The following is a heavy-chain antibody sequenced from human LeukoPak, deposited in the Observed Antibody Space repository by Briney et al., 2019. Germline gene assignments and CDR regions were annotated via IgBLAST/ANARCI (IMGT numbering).Heavy chain of an antibody. CDR3: ARDQYDTWSRRGNFDS. D-gene: IGHD3-3*01. CDR1: GFTFGKYW. J-gene: IGHJ4*02. V-gene: IGHV3-7*03. CDR2: IKLDGSEK. Sequence: GGSLRLSRVASGFTFGKYWMSWVRQAPGKGLEWVANIKLDGSEKNYVDSVKGRFTISRDNTKNSLYLQMNSLRAEDTAVFYCARDQYDTWSRRGNFDSWGQGTLVIVSS.